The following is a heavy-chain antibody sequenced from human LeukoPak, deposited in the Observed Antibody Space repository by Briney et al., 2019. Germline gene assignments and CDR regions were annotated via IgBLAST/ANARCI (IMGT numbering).Heavy chain of an antibody. V-gene: IGHV3-7*01. CDR3: ATRYCTISACRASSYKSFDV. Sequence: PGGSLRLSCAASGFTFSSYWMKWVRQAPGKGLEWVANIKEDGGEGYYVDSVKGRFTVSRDNAKNSLYLQLTSLRAEDTAVYYCATRYCTISACRASSYKSFDVWGKGTTVTVSS. J-gene: IGHJ6*04. CDR1: GFTFSSYW. D-gene: IGHD2-8*01. CDR2: IKEDGGEG.